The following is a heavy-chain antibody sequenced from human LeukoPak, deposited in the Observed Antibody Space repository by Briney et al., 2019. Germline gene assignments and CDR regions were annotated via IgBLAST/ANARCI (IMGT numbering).Heavy chain of an antibody. CDR2: VYYTGTT. CDR1: SGPISNRTCY. CDR3: ARRAVVAAAVSYFDY. J-gene: IGHJ4*02. D-gene: IGHD2-2*01. Sequence: ASETLSLTCSVSSGPISNRTCYWGWIRQPPGKGLEWIGGVYYTGTTYYSPSLNSRVTVSIDTSNKQFSLRLTSVTAADTAVYYCARRAVVAAAVSYFDYWGQGILVTVSS. V-gene: IGHV4-39*01.